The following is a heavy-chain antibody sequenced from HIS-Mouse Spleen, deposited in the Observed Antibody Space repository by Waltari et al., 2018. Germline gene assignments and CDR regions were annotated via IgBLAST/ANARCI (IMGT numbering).Heavy chain of an antibody. V-gene: IGHV1-69*04. D-gene: IGHD3-3*01. CDR3: ARTVCDFWSGYYAPLFDY. J-gene: IGHJ4*02. Sequence: QVQLVQSGAEVKKPGSSVKVSCQASGGAFSSYAISWVRQAPGQGLEWMGRIIPILGIANYAQKFQGRVTITADKSTSTAYMELSSLRSEDTAVYYCARTVCDFWSGYYAPLFDYWGQGTLVTVSS. CDR2: IIPILGIA. CDR1: GGAFSSYA.